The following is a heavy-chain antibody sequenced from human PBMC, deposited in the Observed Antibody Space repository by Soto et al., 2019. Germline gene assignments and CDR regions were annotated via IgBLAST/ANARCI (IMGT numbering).Heavy chain of an antibody. D-gene: IGHD1-7*01. CDR3: ARGAGGTYYGY. CDR2: ISAYNGNT. CDR1: GYTFSSYG. J-gene: IGHJ4*02. Sequence: QVQLVQSGAEVTKPGASVKVSCKTSGYTFSSYGITWVRQAPGQGLEWMGWISAYNGNTNYAQKLQGRVTMTTDTSTSTADMELRSLRSDDTAGYYCARGAGGTYYGYWGQGTLVTVSS. V-gene: IGHV1-18*01.